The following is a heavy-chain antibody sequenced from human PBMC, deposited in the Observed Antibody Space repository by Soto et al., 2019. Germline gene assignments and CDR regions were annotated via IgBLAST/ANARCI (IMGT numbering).Heavy chain of an antibody. J-gene: IGHJ3*02. V-gene: IGHV3-48*03. CDR3: ARETLSNAIDI. CDR1: GFDFRSYE. D-gene: IGHD4-4*01. CDR2: IRANDESI. Sequence: GSLRLSCVASGFDFRSYEMNWVRQAPGKGLAWVSNIRANDESIYYADSVKGRVSVSRDNAKNSLFLEMNSLRVDETAVDYCARETLSNAIDIWGQGTMVTV.